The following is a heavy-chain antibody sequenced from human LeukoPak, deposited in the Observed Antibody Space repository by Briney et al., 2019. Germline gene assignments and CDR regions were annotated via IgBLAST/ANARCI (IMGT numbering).Heavy chain of an antibody. CDR1: GGTFSSYA. V-gene: IGHV1-69*13. J-gene: IGHJ5*02. Sequence: ASVKVSCKASGGTFSSYAISWVRQAPGQGLEWMGGIIAIFGTANYAQKFQGRVTITADESTSTAYMELSSLRSEDTAVYYCARTPGTARLGIAVAGVVFWFAPWGQGTLVTVSS. CDR3: ARTPGTARLGIAVAGVVFWFAP. D-gene: IGHD6-19*01. CDR2: IIAIFGTA.